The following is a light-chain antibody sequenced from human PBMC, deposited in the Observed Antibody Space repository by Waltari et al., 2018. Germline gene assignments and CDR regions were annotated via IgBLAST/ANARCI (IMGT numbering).Light chain of an antibody. CDR3: QPWGTDIYV. J-gene: IGLJ1*01. CDR2: VNSDGSH. CDR1: SGHNNYA. V-gene: IGLV4-69*01. Sequence: QLVLTQSPSASASLGASVKVTCTLSSGHNNYAIAWHQQQPEKGPRNWMKVNSDGSHVKGDGIPIDVSGTSSGAVRDITSASVQSEEEADYYCQPWGTDIYVFGTRTKVTVL.